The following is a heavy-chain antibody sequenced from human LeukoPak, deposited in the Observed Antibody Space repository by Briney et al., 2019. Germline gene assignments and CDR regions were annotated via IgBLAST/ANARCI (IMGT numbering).Heavy chain of an antibody. Sequence: SETLSLTCTVSGGSISSYYWSWIRQPAGKGLEWIGRIYISGSTNYNPSLKSRVTMSVDTSKNQFSLKLSSVTAADTAVYYCAILGGGYGDYSLSYAFDIWGQGTMVTVSS. CDR2: IYISGST. J-gene: IGHJ3*02. CDR3: AILGGGYGDYSLSYAFDI. D-gene: IGHD4-17*01. CDR1: GGSISSYY. V-gene: IGHV4-4*07.